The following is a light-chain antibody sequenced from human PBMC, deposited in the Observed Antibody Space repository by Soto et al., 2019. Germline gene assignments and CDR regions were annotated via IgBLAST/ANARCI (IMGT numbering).Light chain of an antibody. CDR2: DVS. Sequence: QSALTQPASVSGSPGQSITISCTGSSSDVGGYNYVSWYQQHHPGKAPTLMNYDVSNRPSGVSNRFYGSKSGNTASLTISGVQAEDEADYYCSSYTTSSTVVFGGGTKVTVL. V-gene: IGLV2-14*03. J-gene: IGLJ2*01. CDR3: SSYTTSSTVV. CDR1: SSDVGGYNY.